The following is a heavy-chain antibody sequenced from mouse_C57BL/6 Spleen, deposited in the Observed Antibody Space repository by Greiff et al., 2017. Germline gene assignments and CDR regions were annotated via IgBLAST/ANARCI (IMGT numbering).Heavy chain of an antibody. V-gene: IGHV1-18*01. CDR1: GYTFTDYN. CDR3: ARKKRGLAWFAD. CDR2: INPNNGGT. D-gene: IGHD6-2*01. Sequence: EVQLQQSGPELVKPGASVKIPCTASGYTFTDYNMDWVKQSHGKSLEWIGDINPNNGGTIYNQKFKGKATLTVDKSYSTNYMELRSLTSEDTAVYYCARKKRGLAWFADWGQGTLVTVSA. J-gene: IGHJ3*01.